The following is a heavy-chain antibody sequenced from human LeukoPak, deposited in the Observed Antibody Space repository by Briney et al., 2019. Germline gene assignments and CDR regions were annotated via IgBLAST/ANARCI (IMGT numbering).Heavy chain of an antibody. D-gene: IGHD1-26*01. Sequence: ASVKVSCKASGYTFTGCYMHWVRQAPGQGLEWMGWINPNSGGTNYAQKFQGRVTMTRDTSISTAYMELSRLRSDDTAVYYCARDYSAGSYYGYWGQGTLVTVSS. CDR3: ARDYSAGSYYGY. V-gene: IGHV1-2*02. CDR1: GYTFTGCY. CDR2: INPNSGGT. J-gene: IGHJ4*02.